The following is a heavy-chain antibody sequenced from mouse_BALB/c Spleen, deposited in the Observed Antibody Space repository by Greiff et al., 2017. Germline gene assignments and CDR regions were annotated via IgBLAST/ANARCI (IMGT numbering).Heavy chain of an antibody. CDR3: ARLGYGNYSWFAY. J-gene: IGHJ3*01. Sequence: EVQLVESGPGLVKPSQSLSLTCTVTGYSITSDYAWNWIRQFPGNKLEWMGYISYSGSTSYNPSLKSRISITRDTSKNQFFLQLNSVTTEDTATYDCARLGYGNYSWFAYWGQGTLVTVSA. CDR2: ISYSGST. D-gene: IGHD2-10*02. CDR1: GYSITSDYA. V-gene: IGHV3-2*02.